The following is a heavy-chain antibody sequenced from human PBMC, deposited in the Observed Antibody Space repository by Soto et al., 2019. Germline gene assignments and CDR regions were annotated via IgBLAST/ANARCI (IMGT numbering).Heavy chain of an antibody. CDR3: ARDRYSGSYFNWFDP. V-gene: IGHV3-48*02. D-gene: IGHD1-26*01. CDR2: LSSSSSTI. Sequence: LRLSSAASGFTFSSYSMNCVRQAPGKGPEWVSYLSSSSSTIYYADSVKGRFTISRDNAKNSLYLQMNSLRDEDTAVYYCARDRYSGSYFNWFDPWGQGTLVTVSS. J-gene: IGHJ5*02. CDR1: GFTFSSYS.